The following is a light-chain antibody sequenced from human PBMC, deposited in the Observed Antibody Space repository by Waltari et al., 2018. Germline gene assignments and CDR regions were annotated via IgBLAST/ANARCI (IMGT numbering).Light chain of an antibody. CDR3: RQYGSSPLT. CDR1: QSVSSNY. CDR2: GAS. V-gene: IGKV3-20*01. Sequence: EIVLTQSPGTLSLSPGEGATLSCRASQSVSSNYLTWYQQKHGQSPRLRIYGASSRATGIPDRFSGSGSGTDFTLTISRLEPEDFAVYYCRQYGSSPLTFGPGTKVDIK. J-gene: IGKJ3*01.